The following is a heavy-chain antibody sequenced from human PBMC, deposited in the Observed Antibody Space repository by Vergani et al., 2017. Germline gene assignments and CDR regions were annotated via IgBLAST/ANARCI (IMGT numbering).Heavy chain of an antibody. Sequence: QVQLQESGPGLVKPSQTLSLTCTVSGGSISSGDYYWSWIRQPPGKGLEWIGYIYYSGSTYYNPSLKSRVTISVDTSKNQFYLKLSSVTAADTAVYYCARESGGGYGDSMKECDWGQGTLVTVSA. CDR2: IYYSGST. V-gene: IGHV4-30-4*01. CDR1: GGSISSGDYY. J-gene: IGHJ4*02. D-gene: IGHD4-17*01. CDR3: ARESGGGYGDSMKECD.